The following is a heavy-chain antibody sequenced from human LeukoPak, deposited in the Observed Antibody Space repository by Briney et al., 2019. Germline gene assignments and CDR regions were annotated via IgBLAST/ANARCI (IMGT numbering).Heavy chain of an antibody. CDR1: GLSFSSNS. CDR2: ISGSSSTI. J-gene: IGHJ2*01. CDR3: ARYENYLSSFRYFDL. D-gene: IGHD6-6*01. V-gene: IGHV3-48*02. Sequence: GGSLRLSSGPAGLSFSSNSMNWCRQAPGQGLEWVSYISGSSSTIYYKDSVKGRFTISRDNAKNKLYLQMNTVGDEDAAVYFCARYENYLSSFRYFDLWGRGTLVTVSS.